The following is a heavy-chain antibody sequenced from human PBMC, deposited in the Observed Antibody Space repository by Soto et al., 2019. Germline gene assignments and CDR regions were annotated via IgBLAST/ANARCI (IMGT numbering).Heavy chain of an antibody. CDR3: ARDAGVSGELYY. CDR2: ISVYNGNT. J-gene: IGHJ4*02. Sequence: QVQLVQSGAEVKKPGASVKVSCKASGYTFTSYGISWVRQAPGQGLEWMGWISVYNGNTNIAQKHQGRVTMTTDTSTSTADMELRRLRSDDTAVYYCARDAGVSGELYYWGQGTLVTVSS. CDR1: GYTFTSYG. D-gene: IGHD3-16*01. V-gene: IGHV1-18*01.